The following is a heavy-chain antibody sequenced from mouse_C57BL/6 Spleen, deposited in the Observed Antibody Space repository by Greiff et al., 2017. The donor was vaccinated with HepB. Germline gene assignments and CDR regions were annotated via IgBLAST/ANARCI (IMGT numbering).Heavy chain of an antibody. J-gene: IGHJ2*01. D-gene: IGHD2-4*01. CDR3: ARSLSTMITNYFDY. CDR2: IHPNSGST. Sequence: QVQLQQPGAELVKPGASVKLSCKASGYTFTSYWMHWVKQRPGQGLEWIGMIHPNSGSTNYNEKFKSKATLTVDKSSSTAYMQLSSLTSEDSAVYYCARSLSTMITNYFDYWGQGTTLTVSS. CDR1: GYTFTSYW. V-gene: IGHV1-64*01.